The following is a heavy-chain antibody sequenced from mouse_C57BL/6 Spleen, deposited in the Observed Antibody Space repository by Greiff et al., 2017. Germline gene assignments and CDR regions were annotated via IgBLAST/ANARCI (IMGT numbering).Heavy chain of an antibody. D-gene: IGHD2-5*01. V-gene: IGHV1-7*01. J-gene: IGHJ2*01. CDR1: GYTFTSYW. CDR2: INPSSGYT. CDR3: ARPYYSNYEYFDY. Sequence: QVQLQQSGAELAKPGASVKLSCKASGYTFTSYWMHWVKQRPGQGLEWIGYINPSSGYTKYNQKFKDKATLTADISSSTAYMQLSSLTSEDSAVYYCARPYYSNYEYFDYWGQGTTLTVSS.